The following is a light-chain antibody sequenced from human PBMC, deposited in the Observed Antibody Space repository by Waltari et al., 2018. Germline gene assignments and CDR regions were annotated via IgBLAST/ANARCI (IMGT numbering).Light chain of an antibody. V-gene: IGKV3-11*01. J-gene: IGKJ5*01. CDR1: QSVSSY. CDR2: DAS. CDR3: QQRSNWPPVT. Sequence: EIVLTQSPAILSLSPGERATLSCRASQSVSSYLAWYQPKPGQAPRLLIYDASNRATGIPARFSGSGSGTDFTLTISSLEPEDFAVYYCQQRSNWPPVTFGQGTRLEIK.